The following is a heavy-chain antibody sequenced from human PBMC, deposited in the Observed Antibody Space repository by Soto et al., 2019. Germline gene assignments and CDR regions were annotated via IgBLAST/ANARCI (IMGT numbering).Heavy chain of an antibody. CDR1: NDSIRSGTYY. D-gene: IGHD2-21*02. V-gene: IGHV4-39*01. CDR2: LSYLGTT. J-gene: IGHJ5*02. CDR3: VRTARQGAVAPHWFDR. Sequence: PSETLSLTCTVSNDSIRSGTYYWAWIRQPPGRGLEWMGSLSYLGTTDYNPSLKSRVTISKDASKNQFSLKLTSVTAAETAVYYCVRTARQGAVAPHWFDRWGQGTQVTVSS.